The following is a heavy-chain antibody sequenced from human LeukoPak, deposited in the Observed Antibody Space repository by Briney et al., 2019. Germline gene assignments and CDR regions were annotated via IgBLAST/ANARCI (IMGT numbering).Heavy chain of an antibody. V-gene: IGHV4-39*07. CDR3: ARARVGESSWYPFDY. CDR2: IYYSGST. CDR1: GGSFSGYY. Sequence: SETLSLTCTVYGGSFSGYYWGWIRQPPGKGLEWIASIYYSGSTYYNPSLKSRVTISVDTSKNQLSLKLSSVTAADTAVYYCARARVGESSWYPFDYWGQGTLVTVSS. J-gene: IGHJ4*02. D-gene: IGHD6-13*01.